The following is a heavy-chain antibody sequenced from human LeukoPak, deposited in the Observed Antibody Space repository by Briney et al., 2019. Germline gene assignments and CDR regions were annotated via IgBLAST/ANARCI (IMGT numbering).Heavy chain of an antibody. J-gene: IGHJ4*02. CDR1: GFTFSSCG. CDR2: IGPTGTDR. CDR3: ATETIGRHYDY. Sequence: PGGSLRFSCAASGFTFSSCGFNWVRPAPGKGLEWVSSIGPTGTDRYYADSVRGRFTISRDNAKNSMYLQTDSLRDEDTAVYYCATETIGRHYDYWGQGTLLTVSS. V-gene: IGHV3-21*01. D-gene: IGHD1-14*01.